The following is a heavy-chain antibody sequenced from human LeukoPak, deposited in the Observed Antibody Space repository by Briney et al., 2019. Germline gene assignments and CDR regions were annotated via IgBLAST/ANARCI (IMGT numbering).Heavy chain of an antibody. CDR1: GFTFSGST. J-gene: IGHJ3*02. CDR3: ARFSIVGAIDAFDI. V-gene: IGHV3-21*01. CDR2: ISTSSSYI. D-gene: IGHD1-26*01. Sequence: PGGSLRLSCAASGFTFSGSTMNWVRQAPGKGLEWVSFISTSSSYIYYADSVRGRFTISRDNAKNSLYLQMNSLRAEDTAVYYCARFSIVGAIDAFDIWGQGTMVTVCS.